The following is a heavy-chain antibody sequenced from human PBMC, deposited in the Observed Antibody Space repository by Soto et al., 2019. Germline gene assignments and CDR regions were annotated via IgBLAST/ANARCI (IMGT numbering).Heavy chain of an antibody. J-gene: IGHJ4*02. CDR3: ARDHYYDSSGYYYDPNTFDY. V-gene: IGHV1-69*13. D-gene: IGHD3-22*01. CDR1: GGTFSSYA. Sequence: ASVKVSCKASGGTFSSYAISWVRQAPGQGLEWMGGIIPIFGTANYAQKFQGRVTITADESTSTAYMELSSLRSEDTAVYYCARDHYYDSSGYYYDPNTFDYWGQGTLVTVSS. CDR2: IIPIFGTA.